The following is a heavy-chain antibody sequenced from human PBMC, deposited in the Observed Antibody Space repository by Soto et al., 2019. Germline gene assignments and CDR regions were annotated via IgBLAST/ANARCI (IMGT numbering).Heavy chain of an antibody. V-gene: IGHV3-23*04. Sequence: EVQLVESGGGLVHPEGSLRLSCAASGFTFINFAMTWVRQAPGKGLEWVSAISGNGISTYYADSVKGRFTISRDNSKDPVQLQMYTLRADDTAVYYCAKMLEPHLWGPTHGWFTPCGQRVLVTVSS. CDR2: ISGNGIST. CDR3: AKMLEPHLWGPTHGWFTP. CDR1: GFTFINFA. D-gene: IGHD3-16*01. J-gene: IGHJ5*02.